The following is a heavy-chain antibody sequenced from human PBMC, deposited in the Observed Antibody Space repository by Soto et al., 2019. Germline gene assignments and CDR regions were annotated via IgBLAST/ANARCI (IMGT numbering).Heavy chain of an antibody. CDR2: IDPRDPYT. CDR3: ARFGDSSSRYYYYGMDV. J-gene: IGHJ6*02. D-gene: IGHD6-13*01. CDR1: AYSFTSYW. V-gene: IGHV5-10-1*01. Sequence: GESLKTSSKGSAYSFTSYWISSVRQMPGKGLACMGRIDPRDPYTNYSPSFQAHVTISADKSISTAYLQWSSLKASDTAMYYCARFGDSSSRYYYYGMDVWRQGTTVTVSS.